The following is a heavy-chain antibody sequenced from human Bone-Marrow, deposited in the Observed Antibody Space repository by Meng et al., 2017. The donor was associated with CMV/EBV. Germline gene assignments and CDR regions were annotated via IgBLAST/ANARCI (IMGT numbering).Heavy chain of an antibody. CDR1: GFTFSSYS. V-gene: IGHV3-21*01. CDR3: ASSVGAARPPPYYYYYGMDV. Sequence: GESLKISCAASGFTFSSYSMNWVRQAPGKGLEWVSSISSSSYIYYADSVKGRFTISRDNAKNSLYLQMNSLRAEDTAVYYCASSVGAARPPPYYYYYGMDVWGQGTTVTVSS. D-gene: IGHD6-6*01. J-gene: IGHJ6*02. CDR2: ISSSSYI.